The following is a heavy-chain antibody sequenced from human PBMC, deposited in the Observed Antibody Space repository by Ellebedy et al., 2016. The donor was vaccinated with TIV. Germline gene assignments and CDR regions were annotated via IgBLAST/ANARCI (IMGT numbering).Heavy chain of an antibody. Sequence: GESLKISXKGSGYSFTSYWIGWVRQMPGKGLEWMGIIYPGDSDTRYSPSFQGQVTISADKSISTAYLQWSSLKASDTAMYYCAKPQDYDSSGYYSSRYDAFDIWGQGTMVTVSS. J-gene: IGHJ3*02. D-gene: IGHD3-22*01. V-gene: IGHV5-51*01. CDR3: AKPQDYDSSGYYSSRYDAFDI. CDR2: IYPGDSDT. CDR1: GYSFTSYW.